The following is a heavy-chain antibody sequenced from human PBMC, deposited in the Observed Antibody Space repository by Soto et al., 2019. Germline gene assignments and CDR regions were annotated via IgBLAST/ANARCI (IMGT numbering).Heavy chain of an antibody. Sequence: PGGSLRLSCAGSGFSFSNTWMNWVRQAPGKGLEWVGRIKSKTDGGTTDYAAPVKGRFTISRDDSKNTLYLQMNSLKTEDTAVYYCTTVHGELLPVGAFDIWGQGTMVTVSS. CDR2: IKSKTDGGTT. J-gene: IGHJ3*02. V-gene: IGHV3-15*07. CDR1: GFSFSNTW. D-gene: IGHD1-26*01. CDR3: TTVHGELLPVGAFDI.